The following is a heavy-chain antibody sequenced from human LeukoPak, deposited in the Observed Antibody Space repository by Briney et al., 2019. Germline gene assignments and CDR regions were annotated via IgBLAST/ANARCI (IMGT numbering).Heavy chain of an antibody. Sequence: SGPTLVNPTQTLTLTCTFSGFSLSTNGVGVGWIRQPPGKALEWLALIYWDDDKRYSPSLKSRLTITKDTSKNQVVLTMTNMDPVDTATYYCTRSVTMVRGVIIIPYYFDYWGQGTLVTVSS. CDR3: TRSVTMVRGVIIIPYYFDY. CDR2: IYWDDDK. J-gene: IGHJ4*02. D-gene: IGHD3-10*01. V-gene: IGHV2-5*02. CDR1: GFSLSTNGVG.